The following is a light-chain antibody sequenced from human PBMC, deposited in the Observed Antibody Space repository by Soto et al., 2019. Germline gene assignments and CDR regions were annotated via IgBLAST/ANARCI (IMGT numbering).Light chain of an antibody. CDR3: QQRNYWPIT. Sequence: EIVLTQSPATLSLSPGERATLSCRASQTVSSYLAWYQQKLGQAPRLLIYDASNRATDIPPSFRGRGSGTDFTLTISSLAPEDFAVYYCQQRNYWPITLGQETRLHIK. V-gene: IGKV3-11*01. CDR1: QTVSSY. CDR2: DAS. J-gene: IGKJ5*01.